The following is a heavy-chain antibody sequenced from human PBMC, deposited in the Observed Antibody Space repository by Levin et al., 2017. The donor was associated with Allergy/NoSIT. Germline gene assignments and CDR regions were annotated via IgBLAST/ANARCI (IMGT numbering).Heavy chain of an antibody. CDR2: ISSSSSYI. D-gene: IGHD3-10*01. J-gene: IGHJ3*02. V-gene: IGHV3-21*01. Sequence: GGSLRLSCAASGFTFSSYSMNWVRQAPGKGLEWVSSISSSSSYIYYADSVKGRFTISRDNAKNSLYLQMNSLRAEDTAVYYCARVDSYYYGSGSYYSAFDIWGQGTMVTVSS. CDR3: ARVDSYYYGSGSYYSAFDI. CDR1: GFTFSSYS.